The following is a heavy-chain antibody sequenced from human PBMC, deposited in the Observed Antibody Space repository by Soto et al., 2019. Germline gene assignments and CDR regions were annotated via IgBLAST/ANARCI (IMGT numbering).Heavy chain of an antibody. CDR2: ISATGGNI. J-gene: IGHJ4*02. V-gene: IGHV3-23*01. CDR3: ARVAY. CDR1: GFTFSDYA. Sequence: GGSLRLSCVASGFTFSDYAMTWVRQAPGKGLEWVATISATGGNIEYTDSLKGRFTISRDNSKNTLYLQLNGLTSDDTAMYYCARVAYWGPGTQVTVPQ.